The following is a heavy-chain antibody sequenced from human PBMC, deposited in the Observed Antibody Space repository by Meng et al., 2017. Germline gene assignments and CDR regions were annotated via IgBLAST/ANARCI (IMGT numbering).Heavy chain of an antibody. J-gene: IGHJ5*02. CDR1: GGSISSGCYY. CDR3: ARGLRCSGGSCYSSNWFDP. V-gene: IGHV4-31*01. D-gene: IGHD2-15*01. Sequence: QLQESGPVRRKPSQPLSLTCTGSGGSISSGCYYWSWIRQHPGKGLEWIGYIYYSGSTYYNPSLKSLVTISVDTSKNQFSLKLSSVTAADTAVYYCARGLRCSGGSCYSSNWFDPWGQGTLVTVSS. CDR2: IYYSGST.